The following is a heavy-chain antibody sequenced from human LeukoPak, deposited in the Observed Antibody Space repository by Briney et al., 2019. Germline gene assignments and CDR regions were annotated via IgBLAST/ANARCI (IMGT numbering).Heavy chain of an antibody. J-gene: IGHJ6*03. CDR2: IYYSGST. CDR3: ARVGRIFYYHYMDV. CDR1: GGSISSYY. Sequence: TTSETLSLTCTVSGGSISSYYWSWIRQPPGKGLEWIGYIYYSGSTNYNPSLKSRVTISVDTSKNQFSLKLSSVTAADTAVYYCARVGRIFYYHYMDVWGKGTTVTISS. V-gene: IGHV4-59*01.